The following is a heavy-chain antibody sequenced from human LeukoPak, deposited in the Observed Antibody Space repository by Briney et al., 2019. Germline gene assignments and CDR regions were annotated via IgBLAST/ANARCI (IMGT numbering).Heavy chain of an antibody. V-gene: IGHV3-21*01. Sequence: PGGSLRLSCAASGFDFSSYTMNWVRQAPGKGLEWVSSISASSAFIHYADSVKGRFTVSRDNDKSSLFLQMDRLSVEDTAIYYCARESATSSFSLESWGQGVLVPVSS. CDR1: GFDFSSYT. D-gene: IGHD5-12*01. CDR2: ISASSAFI. CDR3: ARESATSSFSLES. J-gene: IGHJ5*02.